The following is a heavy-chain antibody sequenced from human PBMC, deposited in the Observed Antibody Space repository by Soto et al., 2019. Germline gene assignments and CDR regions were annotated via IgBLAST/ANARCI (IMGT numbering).Heavy chain of an antibody. CDR2: ISYDGSNK. Sequence: QVQLVESGGGVVQPGRSLRLSCAASGFTFSSYAMHWVRQAPGKGLEWVAVISYDGSNKYYADSVKGRFTISRDNSKNTLYLQMNSLRAEDTAVSYCARTRRDGNYESSGYHYWGQGTLVTVSS. D-gene: IGHD3-22*01. V-gene: IGHV3-30-3*01. CDR3: ARTRRDGNYESSGYHY. J-gene: IGHJ4*02. CDR1: GFTFSSYA.